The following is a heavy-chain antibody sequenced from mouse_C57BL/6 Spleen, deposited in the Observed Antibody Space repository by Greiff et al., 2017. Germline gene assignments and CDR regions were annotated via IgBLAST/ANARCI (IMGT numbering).Heavy chain of an antibody. J-gene: IGHJ4*01. V-gene: IGHV5-12*01. D-gene: IGHD3-3*01. CDR2: ISNGGGST. CDR1: GFTFSDYY. CDR3: ARHGDYYAMDY. Sequence: EVKLVESGGGLVQPGGSLKLSCAASGFTFSDYYMYWVRQTPEQRLEWVAYISNGGGSTYYPDTVKGRFTISRDNAKNTLYLQMSRLKSEDTAMYYCARHGDYYAMDYWGQGTSVTVSS.